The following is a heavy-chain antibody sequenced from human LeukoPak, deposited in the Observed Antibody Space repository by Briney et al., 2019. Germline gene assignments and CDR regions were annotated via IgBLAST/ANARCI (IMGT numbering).Heavy chain of an antibody. Sequence: PSQTLSLTCTVSGGSINSGGYYWSWIRQHPGKGLEWIGYIYYSGSTYYSPSLKSRVTISLDTSRTRFSLNLSSVTAADTAVYYCARMSETRNDYGDSYYFDYWGQGTLVTVSS. V-gene: IGHV4-31*03. J-gene: IGHJ4*02. CDR1: GGSINSGGYY. D-gene: IGHD4-17*01. CDR3: ARMSETRNDYGDSYYFDY. CDR2: IYYSGST.